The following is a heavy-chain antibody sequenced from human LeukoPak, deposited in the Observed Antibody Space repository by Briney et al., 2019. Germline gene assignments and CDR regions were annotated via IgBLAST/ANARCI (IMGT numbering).Heavy chain of an antibody. Sequence: HPGGSLRLSCAASGFTVSSNYMSWVRQAPGKGLEWVSVIYSGGSTYYADSVKGRFTISRDNSKNTLYLQMNSLRAEDTAVYYCARVEASGYDYGAFDYWGQGTLVTVSS. D-gene: IGHD5-12*01. CDR2: IYSGGST. CDR3: ARVEASGYDYGAFDY. CDR1: GFTVSSNY. J-gene: IGHJ4*02. V-gene: IGHV3-53*01.